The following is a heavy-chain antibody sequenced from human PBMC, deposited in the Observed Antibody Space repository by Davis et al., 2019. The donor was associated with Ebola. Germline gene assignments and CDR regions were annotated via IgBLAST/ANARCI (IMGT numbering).Heavy chain of an antibody. Sequence: PSETLSLTCTVSNGSIFSGSYYWSWVRQPAGKGLEWIGPSYVSGGTNYNPSLKSRVTISVDTSKNQFSLNLRSVTAADSALYYCVTSTTSAGFDRWGPGILVTVSS. V-gene: IGHV4-61*02. CDR1: NGSIFSGSYY. D-gene: IGHD4-17*01. CDR3: VTSTTSAGFDR. J-gene: IGHJ5*02. CDR2: SYVSGGT.